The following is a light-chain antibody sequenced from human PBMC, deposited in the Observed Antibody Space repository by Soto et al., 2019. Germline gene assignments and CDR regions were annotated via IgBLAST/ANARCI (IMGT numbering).Light chain of an antibody. V-gene: IGKV3-20*01. CDR2: DAY. CDR1: QSFRGL. J-gene: IGKJ1*01. Sequence: EIVLTQSPGTLSLSPGERATLSCRASQSFRGLLAWYQQKPGQAPRLLIYDAYNRATGIPPRFSGSGSGTEFTLTITRLEPEDSAVYFCQHYGYSQWTFGQGTKV. CDR3: QHYGYSQWT.